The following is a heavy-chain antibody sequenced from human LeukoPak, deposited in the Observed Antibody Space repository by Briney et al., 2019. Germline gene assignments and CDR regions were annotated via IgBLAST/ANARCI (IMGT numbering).Heavy chain of an antibody. CDR1: GGSISSYY. CDR3: ARYTVRNYFDY. J-gene: IGHJ4*02. V-gene: IGHV4-59*01. Sequence: SETLSLTCTVSGGSISSYYWSWIRQPPGKGLEWIGYIYYSGSTNYNPSLKSRVTISVDTSKNQFSLKLSSVTAADTAVYYCARYTVRNYFDYWGQGTLVTVSS. D-gene: IGHD2-8*01. CDR2: IYYSGST.